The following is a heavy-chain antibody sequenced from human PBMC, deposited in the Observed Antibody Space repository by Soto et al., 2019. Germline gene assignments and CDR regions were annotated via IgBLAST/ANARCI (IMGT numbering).Heavy chain of an antibody. V-gene: IGHV1-18*04. CDR3: VRFQVVTGASWFDP. J-gene: IGHJ5*02. CDR1: GYTFTRYG. Sequence: ASVKVPCKASGYTFTRYGISWVRQAPGQGLEYMGWISVHNGNTNYAQKFEGRVTMTTDTSTSTVYMELRSLRSDDTAFYYCVRFQVVTGASWFDPWGQGTLVTVSS. D-gene: IGHD2-2*01. CDR2: ISVHNGNT.